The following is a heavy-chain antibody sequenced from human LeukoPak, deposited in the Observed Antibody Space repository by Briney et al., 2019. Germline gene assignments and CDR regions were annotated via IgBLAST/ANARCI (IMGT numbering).Heavy chain of an antibody. D-gene: IGHD3-10*01. CDR1: GGSFSGYY. J-gene: IGHJ6*02. CDR3: ASGEIKLLWFENYYYGMDV. V-gene: IGHV4-34*01. Sequence: SETPSLTCAVYGGSFSGYYWSWIRQPPGKGLEWIGEINHSGSTNYNPSLKSRVTISVDTSKNQFSLKLSSVTAADTAVYYCASGEIKLLWFENYYYGMDVWGQGTTVTVSS. CDR2: INHSGST.